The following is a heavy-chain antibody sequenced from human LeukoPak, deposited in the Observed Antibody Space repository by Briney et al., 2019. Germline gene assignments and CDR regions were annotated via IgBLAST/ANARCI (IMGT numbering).Heavy chain of an antibody. J-gene: IGHJ4*02. CDR1: GFTFSTYA. D-gene: IGHD6-19*01. CDR2: ISGSGDST. Sequence: GGSLRLSCAASGFTFSTYAVNWVRQAPGKGLEWVSTISGSGDSTYYADSVKGRFTISRDNSKDTLYLQMSSVRVDDTAVYYCAKDPSPTAVAGTFDYWGQGTLVT. V-gene: IGHV3-23*01. CDR3: AKDPSPTAVAGTFDY.